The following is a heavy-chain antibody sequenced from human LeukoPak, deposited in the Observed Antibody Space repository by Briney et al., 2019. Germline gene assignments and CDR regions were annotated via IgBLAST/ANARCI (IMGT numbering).Heavy chain of an antibody. CDR2: IYHSGST. V-gene: IGHV4-38-2*02. CDR3: ARETMVRGVENYYYYYYMDV. Sequence: PSETLSLTCTVSGYSISSGYYWGWLRQPPGKGLEWIGSIYHSGSTYYNPSLKSQVTISVDTSKNQFSLKLSSVTAADTAVYYCARETMVRGVENYYYYYYMDVWGKGTTVTVSS. J-gene: IGHJ6*03. D-gene: IGHD3-10*01. CDR1: GYSISSGYY.